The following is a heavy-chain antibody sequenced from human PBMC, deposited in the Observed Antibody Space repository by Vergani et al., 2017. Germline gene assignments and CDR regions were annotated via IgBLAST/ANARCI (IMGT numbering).Heavy chain of an antibody. Sequence: QVQLVQSGAEVKKPGSSVKVSCKASGGTFSSYAISWVRQAPGQGLEWMGGIIPIFGTANYAQKFQGRVTSTADESTSTAYMELSSLRSEDTAVYYWARQNVPAAILAYFQHWGQGTLVTGSS. J-gene: IGHJ1*01. CDR3: ARQNVPAAILAYFQH. CDR1: GGTFSSYA. D-gene: IGHD2-2*02. V-gene: IGHV1-69*13. CDR2: IIPIFGTA.